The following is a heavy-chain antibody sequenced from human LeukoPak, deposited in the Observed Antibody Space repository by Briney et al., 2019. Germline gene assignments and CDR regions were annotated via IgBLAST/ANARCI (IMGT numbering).Heavy chain of an antibody. D-gene: IGHD5-18*01. J-gene: IGHJ4*02. Sequence: GASVKVSCKASGYTFSNYDISWVRQAPGQGLEWMGWISTYNGNTNYTQKLQGRVTMTTDTSTSTAYMELRSLSSDDTAVYYCARSPKLRGYTYAWNALYWGQGTLVTVSS. CDR1: GYTFSNYD. CDR2: ISTYNGNT. V-gene: IGHV1-18*01. CDR3: ARSPKLRGYTYAWNALY.